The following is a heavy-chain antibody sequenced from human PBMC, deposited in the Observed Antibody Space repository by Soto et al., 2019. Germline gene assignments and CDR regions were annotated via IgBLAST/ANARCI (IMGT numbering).Heavy chain of an antibody. V-gene: IGHV4-59*08. CDR2: ISYSGST. Sequence: SETLSLTCTVSGGSISSYYWSWIRQPPGKGLEWIGFISYSGSTSYNPSLKSRVTISVDTSKNQFSLKLSSVTAADTAVYYCARHTPAISISDHWGQGTPVTVSS. D-gene: IGHD2-15*01. CDR1: GGSISSYY. CDR3: ARHTPAISISDH. J-gene: IGHJ4*02.